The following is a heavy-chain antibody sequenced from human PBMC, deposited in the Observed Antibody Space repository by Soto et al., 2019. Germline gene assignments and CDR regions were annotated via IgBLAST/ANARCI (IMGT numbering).Heavy chain of an antibody. CDR3: ARAHYHDSSGPNGHAFDI. D-gene: IGHD3-22*01. Sequence: QVQLVESGGGVVQPGRSLRLSCAASEFTFSDYAMQWVRQAPGKGLEWVAVISDDGDKVFYADSMKDRLTISRDNSKSNLFLQLTSLGPEDTALYYCARAHYHDSSGPNGHAFDIWGQGTLVTVSS. J-gene: IGHJ3*02. CDR1: EFTFSDYA. V-gene: IGHV3-30-3*01. CDR2: ISDDGDKV.